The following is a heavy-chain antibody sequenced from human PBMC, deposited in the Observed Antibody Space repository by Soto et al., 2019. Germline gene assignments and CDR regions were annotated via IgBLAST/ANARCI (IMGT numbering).Heavy chain of an antibody. D-gene: IGHD1-26*01. Sequence: QVQLVQSGAEVKKPGASVKVSCKTSNYTFTAYGFSWVRQAPGQGLEWMGWISGYNGYTNYAQNFQGRVTMTTDTSTSTAYMELRSLRSDDTAVYYCARDGCSGRRQAFFDYWGQGTPVTVSS. CDR2: ISGYNGYT. CDR3: ARDGCSGRRQAFFDY. CDR1: NYTFTAYG. V-gene: IGHV1-18*01. J-gene: IGHJ4*02.